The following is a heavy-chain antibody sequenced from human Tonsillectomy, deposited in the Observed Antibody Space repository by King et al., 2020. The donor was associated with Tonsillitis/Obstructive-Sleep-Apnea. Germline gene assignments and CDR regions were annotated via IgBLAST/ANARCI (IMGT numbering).Heavy chain of an antibody. CDR1: GGSISSGGYY. CDR2: IYYSGST. J-gene: IGHJ4*02. CDR3: ARGESPYYFDY. Sequence: LQLQESGPGLVKPSQTLSLTCTVSGGSISSGGYYWSWIRQHPGKGLEWIGYIYYSGSTYYNPSLKSRVTISVDTSKNQFSLKLSSVTAADTAVCYCARGESPYYFDYWGQGTLVTVSS. V-gene: IGHV4-31*03.